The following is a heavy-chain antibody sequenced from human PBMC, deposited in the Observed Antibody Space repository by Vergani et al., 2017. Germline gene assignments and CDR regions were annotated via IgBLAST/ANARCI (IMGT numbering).Heavy chain of an antibody. D-gene: IGHD3-10*01. CDR1: GGTFGRHA. CDR3: AGGGSDYMDV. J-gene: IGHJ6*03. V-gene: IGHV1-69*12. CDR2: IISLFGTT. Sequence: QFQLVQSGNEVKKPGSSVKISCEASGGTFGRHAISWVRQAPGAGLEWMGGIISLFGTTSYPQKFQGRVTISADASTRTVYMEVSSLSVEDTAVYYCAGGGSDYMDVWGKGTTVTVSS.